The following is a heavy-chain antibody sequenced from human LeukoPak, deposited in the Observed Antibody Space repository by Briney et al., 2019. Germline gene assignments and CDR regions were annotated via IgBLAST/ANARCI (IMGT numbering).Heavy chain of an antibody. V-gene: IGHV4-30-2*01. D-gene: IGHD3-10*01. Sequence: SQTLSLTCTVSGGSISSGGYYWSWIRQPPGKGLEWIGYIYHSGSTYYNPSLKSRVTISVVRSKNQFSLKLSSVTAADTAVYYCARQHIPESYGSGSAFDYWGQGTLVTVSS. CDR1: GGSISSGGYY. CDR3: ARQHIPESYGSGSAFDY. J-gene: IGHJ4*02. CDR2: IYHSGST.